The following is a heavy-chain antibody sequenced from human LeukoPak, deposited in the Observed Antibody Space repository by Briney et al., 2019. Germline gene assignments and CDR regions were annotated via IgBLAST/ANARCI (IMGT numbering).Heavy chain of an antibody. J-gene: IGHJ4*02. CDR2: ILGNGDSS. Sequence: GGSLRLSWPAAGFTFSSYPMGCVRQPPGSGSEYVSSILGNGDSSFYANSVKGRFTISRDNSKNTLYLQMGRLSAEDMAVYYCARGYTSGWSFDYWGRGTLVTVSS. CDR1: GFTFSSYP. CDR3: ARGYTSGWSFDY. D-gene: IGHD6-19*01. V-gene: IGHV3-64*01.